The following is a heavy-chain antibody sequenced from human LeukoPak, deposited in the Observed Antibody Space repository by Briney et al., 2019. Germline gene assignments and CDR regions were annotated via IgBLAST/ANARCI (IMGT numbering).Heavy chain of an antibody. J-gene: IGHJ5*02. CDR3: ARDSSWDNWFDP. D-gene: IGHD2-2*01. CDR1: GGTFSSYA. Sequence: SVKVSCKASGGTFSSYAISWVRQAPGQELEWMGGIIPIFGTANYAQKFQGRVTITTDESTSTAYMELSSLRSEDTAVYYCARDSSWDNWFDPWGQGTLVTVSS. V-gene: IGHV1-69*05. CDR2: IIPIFGTA.